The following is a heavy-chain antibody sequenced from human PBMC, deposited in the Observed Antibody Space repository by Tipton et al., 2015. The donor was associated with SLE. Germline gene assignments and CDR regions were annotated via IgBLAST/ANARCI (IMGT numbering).Heavy chain of an antibody. D-gene: IGHD3-10*01. V-gene: IGHV3-20*04. CDR3: ARARYGSGSYGQENYYMDV. CDR2: INWTGDRT. Sequence: GSLRLSCAASGFTFDEYGMSWVRQAPGKGLEWVAGINWTGDRTEYGDSVKGRFTISRDNAKKTRYLEMSSLRADGTALYYCARARYGSGSYGQENYYMDVWGKGTMVIVSS. J-gene: IGHJ6*03. CDR1: GFTFDEYG.